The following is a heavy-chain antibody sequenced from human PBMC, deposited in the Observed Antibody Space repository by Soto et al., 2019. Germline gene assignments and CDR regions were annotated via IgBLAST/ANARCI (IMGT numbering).Heavy chain of an antibody. V-gene: IGHV5-51*01. CDR3: PRQISNVRYYYYVMDG. CDR2: IYPGDSDT. Sequence: LGESLKLSCNGSGYTFTDYWIGWVRQLPGKGLEWMGIIYPGDSDTRYSPSFQGHVTITVDKSTNTAYLQWNTLRASDTAMYYCPRQISNVRYYYYVMDGWGQGTTVTVSS. D-gene: IGHD4-4*01. J-gene: IGHJ6*02. CDR1: GYTFTDYW.